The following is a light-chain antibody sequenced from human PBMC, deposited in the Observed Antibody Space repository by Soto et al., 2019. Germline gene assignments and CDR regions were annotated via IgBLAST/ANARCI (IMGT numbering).Light chain of an antibody. Sequence: DIQMTQSPSSLSASVGDRVTISCRASQSISNYLNWFQHKPGKAPKLLIYAASSLQSGVPSRFSGSGSGTDFTLTISSLQPEDFATNYCQQSYNTPLTFGGGTKVEIK. CDR2: AAS. CDR1: QSISNY. CDR3: QQSYNTPLT. J-gene: IGKJ4*01. V-gene: IGKV1-39*01.